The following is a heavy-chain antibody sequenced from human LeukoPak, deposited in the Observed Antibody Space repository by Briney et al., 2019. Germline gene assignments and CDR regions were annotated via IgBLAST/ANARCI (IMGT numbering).Heavy chain of an antibody. CDR3: ARDKPTGGNYGSGSYMYYYGMDV. D-gene: IGHD3-10*01. CDR1: GFTFSSYW. J-gene: IGHJ6*02. Sequence: PGGSLRLSCAASGFTFSSYWMHWVRQAPGKGLVWVSRINSDGSSTSYADSVKGRFTISRDNAKNTLYLQMNSLRAEDTAVYYCARDKPTGGNYGSGSYMYYYGMDVWGQGTTVTVSS. CDR2: INSDGSST. V-gene: IGHV3-74*01.